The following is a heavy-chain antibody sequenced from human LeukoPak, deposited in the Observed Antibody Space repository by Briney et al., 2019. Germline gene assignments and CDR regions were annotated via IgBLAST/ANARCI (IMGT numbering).Heavy chain of an antibody. V-gene: IGHV1-8*01. CDR3: ARVRDSSGSHYFDY. CDR2: MNPNRGNI. J-gene: IGHJ4*02. D-gene: IGHD6-19*01. Sequence: ASVKVSCKASGYTFTSYDINWVRQATGQGLEWMGWMNPNRGNIGYAQKFQDRVTMTRSTSISTAYMELSSLRSEATAVYSCARVRDSSGSHYFDYCGQGTLVTVSS. CDR1: GYTFTSYD.